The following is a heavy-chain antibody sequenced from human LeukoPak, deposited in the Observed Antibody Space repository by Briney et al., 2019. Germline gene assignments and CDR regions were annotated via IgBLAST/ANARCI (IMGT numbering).Heavy chain of an antibody. CDR3: ARYPFYGSGSHQVYYYYGMDV. CDR1: GYTFTSYD. Sequence: ASVKVSCKASGYTFTSYDINWVRQATGQGLEWMGWMNPNSGYTGYAQKFQGRVTITRNTSISTAYMELSSLRSEDTAVYYCARYPFYGSGSHQVYYYYGMDVWGQGTTVTVSS. J-gene: IGHJ6*02. D-gene: IGHD3-10*01. CDR2: MNPNSGYT. V-gene: IGHV1-8*03.